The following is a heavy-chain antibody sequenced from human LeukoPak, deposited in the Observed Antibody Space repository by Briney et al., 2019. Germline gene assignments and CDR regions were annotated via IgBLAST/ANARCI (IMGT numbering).Heavy chain of an antibody. CDR2: ISAYNGNR. CDR3: TRDLGDGYNSFFDY. D-gene: IGHD5-24*01. V-gene: IGHV1-18*04. Sequence: ASVTVSCTASGYIFTSFGVSWLRQAPGQGLEWMGWISAYNGNRNYAQKFQGRVTMTTDTSTSTAYMDLRSLRSDDTAVYYCTRDLGDGYNSFFDYWGQGTLVTVSS. J-gene: IGHJ4*02. CDR1: GYIFTSFG.